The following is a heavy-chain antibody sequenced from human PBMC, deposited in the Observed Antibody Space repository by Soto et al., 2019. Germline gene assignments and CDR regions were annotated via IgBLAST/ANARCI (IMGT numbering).Heavy chain of an antibody. CDR3: VRWRGGYSGSYSDY. CDR2: IQNDGGRQ. J-gene: IGHJ4*02. CDR1: GFTFSTYG. V-gene: IGHV3-33*01. Sequence: QVQLVESGGGVVQPGRSLRLSCATSGFTFSTYGMHWVRQAPGKGLEWVAVIQNDGGRQYYADSVRGRFTISRDNSKNTLFLQMDSLRADDTAVYYCVRWRGGYSGSYSDYWGQGTLVTVSS. D-gene: IGHD1-26*01.